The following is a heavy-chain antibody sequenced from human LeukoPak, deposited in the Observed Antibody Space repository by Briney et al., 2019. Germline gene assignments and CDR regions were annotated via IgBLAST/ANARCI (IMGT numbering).Heavy chain of an antibody. J-gene: IGHJ2*01. V-gene: IGHV5-51*01. CDR2: IYPGDSDT. CDR3: ARRHIGGSYERWYFDL. D-gene: IGHD3-22*01. CDR1: GYSFTNYW. Sequence: GESLKISCKGAGYSFTNYWIGWVRQMPGKGLEWMGIIYPGDSDTRYSPSFQGQVNISVDKSISTAYLQWSSLKASDTAVYYCARRHIGGSYERWYFDLWGRGTMVTVSS.